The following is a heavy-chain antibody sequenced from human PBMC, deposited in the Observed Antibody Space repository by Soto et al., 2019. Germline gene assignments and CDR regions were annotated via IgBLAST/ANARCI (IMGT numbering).Heavy chain of an antibody. CDR1: GFTFSSYG. D-gene: IGHD2-2*01. V-gene: IGHV3-23*01. J-gene: IGHJ4*02. CDR3: AKGGPIAPAAPHS. Sequence: PGGSLRLSCVGSGFTFSSYGMNWVRQAPGEGLEWVSGISGNGDSTYYADSVKGRFTISRDNSKSTLYLQMNTLRADDTAVYYCAKGGPIAPAAPHSWGQGTLVTVSS. CDR2: ISGNGDST.